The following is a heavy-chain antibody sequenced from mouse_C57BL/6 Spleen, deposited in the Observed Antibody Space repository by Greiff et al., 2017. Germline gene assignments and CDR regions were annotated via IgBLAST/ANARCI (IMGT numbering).Heavy chain of an antibody. CDR1: GYTFTSYW. CDR3: ARGAYGSSSGYFDY. Sequence: QVQLQQPGAELVKPGASVKLSCKASGYTFTSYWMHWVKQRPGQGLEWIGMIHPNSGSTNYNEKFKSKATLTVDKSSSTAYMQLSSLTSEDSAVYYCARGAYGSSSGYFDYWGQGTTLTVSS. CDR2: IHPNSGST. V-gene: IGHV1-64*01. J-gene: IGHJ2*01. D-gene: IGHD1-1*01.